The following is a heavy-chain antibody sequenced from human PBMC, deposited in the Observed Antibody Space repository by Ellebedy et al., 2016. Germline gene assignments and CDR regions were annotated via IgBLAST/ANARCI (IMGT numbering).Heavy chain of an antibody. Sequence: GESLKISXTASEFTFSSYVMSWVRQAPGKGLKWVSGISRIDDSTYYADSVKGRFTISRDNPKNTLYLQMNNLRAEDTAVYYCAKDRDDDGDYVFDSWGQGTLVTVSS. D-gene: IGHD4-17*01. CDR1: EFTFSSYV. CDR2: ISRIDDST. CDR3: AKDRDDDGDYVFDS. J-gene: IGHJ4*02. V-gene: IGHV3-23*01.